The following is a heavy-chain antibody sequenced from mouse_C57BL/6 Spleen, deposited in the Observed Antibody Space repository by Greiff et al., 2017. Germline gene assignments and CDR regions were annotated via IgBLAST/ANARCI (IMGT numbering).Heavy chain of an antibody. V-gene: IGHV1-82*01. CDR2: IYPGDGDT. CDR3: ARGTRYAMDY. Sequence: VQLQQSGPELVKPGASVKISCKASGYAFSSSWMNWVKQRPGTGLEWIGRIYPGDGDTNYNGKFKGKATLTADKASSTAYMQLSSLTSEDSAVYFCARGTRYAMDYWGQGTSVTVSS. D-gene: IGHD3-3*01. CDR1: GYAFSSSW. J-gene: IGHJ4*01.